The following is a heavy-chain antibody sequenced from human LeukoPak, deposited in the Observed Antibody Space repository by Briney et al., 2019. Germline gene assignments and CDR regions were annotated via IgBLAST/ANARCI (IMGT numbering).Heavy chain of an antibody. V-gene: IGHV3-30*18. CDR3: AKGARGDTVTSIVGLNWFDP. Sequence: PGGSLRLSCAASGITFRSYGMHWVRQAPGKGLEWVAVISCDGSHKYYADSVKGRFSISRDNSKNTLYLQMNSLRADDTAVYYCAKGARGDTVTSIVGLNWFDPWGQGTLVTVSS. D-gene: IGHD4-17*01. CDR1: GITFRSYG. CDR2: ISCDGSHK. J-gene: IGHJ5*02.